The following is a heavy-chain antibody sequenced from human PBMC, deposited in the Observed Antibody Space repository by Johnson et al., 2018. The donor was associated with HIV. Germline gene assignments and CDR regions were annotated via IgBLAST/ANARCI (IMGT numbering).Heavy chain of an antibody. J-gene: IGHJ3*02. D-gene: IGHD2-21*02. CDR3: ARDSAVCGGDWHDAFDS. CDR2: ISYDGSNK. Sequence: QVQLVESGGGVVQPGRSLRLSCAASGFTFSSYAMHWVRQAPGKGLEWVAVISYDGSNKYYADSVKGRFNITRDNSKNTLYLQMNSLRAEDTAVYYCARDSAVCGGDWHDAFDSWGQGTMVTVSS. CDR1: GFTFSSYA. V-gene: IGHV3-30-3*01.